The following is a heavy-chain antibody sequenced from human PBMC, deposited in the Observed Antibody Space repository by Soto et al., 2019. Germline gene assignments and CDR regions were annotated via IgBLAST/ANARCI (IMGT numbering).Heavy chain of an antibody. CDR3: APGGTKRVRGAIVEVFHLEF. D-gene: IGHD3-10*01. J-gene: IGHJ4*02. CDR1: GFTVTRNY. Sequence: ELQLVESGGGLIQPGGSLRLSCAASGFTVTRNYMTWVRLAPGKGLECVSTIHTGGKTFYTDSVKGRFTVSRDASKNTVDLQKNTLSVEDTAVYYCAPGGTKRVRGAIVEVFHLEFWGRGTVVTVSS. CDR2: IHTGGKT. V-gene: IGHV3-53*02.